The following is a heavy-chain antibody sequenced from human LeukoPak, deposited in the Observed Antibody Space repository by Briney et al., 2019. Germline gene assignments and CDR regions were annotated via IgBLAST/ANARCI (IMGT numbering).Heavy chain of an antibody. CDR1: GDSITSYF. J-gene: IGHJ2*01. D-gene: IGHD1-26*01. CDR3: SGGSTQPTPPPKSGHPKLRKPVKNPFPPGTGL. V-gene: IGHV4-59*01. CDR2: IFYSGIT. Sequence: PSETLSLTCTVSGDSITSYFWSWIRQPPGKGLEWVGYIFYSGITNYNPSLRSRVTISVDTSKNQFSLKLSSVTAADTAVYYCSGGSTQPTPPPKSGHPKLRKPVKNPFPPGTGLWG.